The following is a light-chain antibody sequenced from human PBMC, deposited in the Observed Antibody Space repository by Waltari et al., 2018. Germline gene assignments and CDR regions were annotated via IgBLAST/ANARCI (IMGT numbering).Light chain of an antibody. CDR2: DAS. J-gene: IGKJ4*01. Sequence: EIVLTQSPATLSLSPGERATLSCRASQSVTTSLAWYQQKPGQAPRLLIFDASDRATGVPARFSGSGSGTDFTLTISSLEPEDFAAYFCHQRTSWPLTFGGGTQVEFK. V-gene: IGKV3-11*01. CDR1: QSVTTS. CDR3: HQRTSWPLT.